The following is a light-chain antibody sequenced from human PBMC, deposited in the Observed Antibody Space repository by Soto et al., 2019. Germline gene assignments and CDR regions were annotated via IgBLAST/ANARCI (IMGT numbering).Light chain of an antibody. CDR1: QSVRGN. V-gene: IGKV3-15*01. CDR3: QQYNKWPPIT. CDR2: GAS. Sequence: EIVMTQSPATLSVSPGERATLSCRASQSVRGNLAWYQQKPGQAPRVLIYGASTRATGIPDRFSGSGSGTEFTLTISRLQSEDFAVYYCQQYNKWPPITFGQGTRLEI. J-gene: IGKJ5*01.